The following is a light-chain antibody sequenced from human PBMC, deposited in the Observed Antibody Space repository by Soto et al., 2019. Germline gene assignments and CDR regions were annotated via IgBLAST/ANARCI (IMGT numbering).Light chain of an antibody. Sequence: ETVLTQSPATLSLSPGERATLSCRASQSVKTYLAWYQQKPGQVPRLLIYDASNRATGIPARFSGSGSGTDFTLTISSLQSEDFAVYYCQQYNNWPPWTFGQGTKVEIK. V-gene: IGKV3-11*01. J-gene: IGKJ1*01. CDR1: QSVKTY. CDR3: QQYNNWPPWT. CDR2: DAS.